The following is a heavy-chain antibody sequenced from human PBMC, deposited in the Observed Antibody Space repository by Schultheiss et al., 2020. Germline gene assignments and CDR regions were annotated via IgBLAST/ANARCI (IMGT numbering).Heavy chain of an antibody. Sequence: GGSLRLSCAASGFTFSSYWMSWVRQAPGKGLEWVANIKQDGSEKYYVDSVKGRFTISRDNAKNSLYLQMNSLRAEDTAVYYCARDQDYCSGGSCYSCGWFDPWGQGTLVTVSS. J-gene: IGHJ5*02. CDR2: IKQDGSEK. D-gene: IGHD2-15*01. CDR1: GFTFSSYW. V-gene: IGHV3-7*01. CDR3: ARDQDYCSGGSCYSCGWFDP.